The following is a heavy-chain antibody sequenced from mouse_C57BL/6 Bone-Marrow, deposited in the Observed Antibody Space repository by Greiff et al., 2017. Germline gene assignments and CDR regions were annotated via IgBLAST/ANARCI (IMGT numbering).Heavy chain of an antibody. Sequence: QVQLQQPGAELVKPGASVKMSCKASGYTFTSYWITWVKQRPGKGLEWIGDIYPGSGSTNYNEKFKSKATLTVDTSSSTAYMQLSSLTSEDSAVYYCARQGYGYTMDYWGQGTSVTVSS. CDR1: GYTFTSYW. V-gene: IGHV1-55*01. D-gene: IGHD2-2*01. CDR3: ARQGYGYTMDY. CDR2: IYPGSGST. J-gene: IGHJ4*01.